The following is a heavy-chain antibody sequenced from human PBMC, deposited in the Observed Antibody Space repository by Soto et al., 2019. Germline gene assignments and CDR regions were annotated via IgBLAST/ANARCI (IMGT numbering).Heavy chain of an antibody. V-gene: IGHV3-33*01. Sequence: QVQLVESGGGVVQPGGSLRLSCAASGFTFSSFGFHWVRQGPGKGLEWVAVIWNDGSRKYYGDSVQGRFTISKDDSKGTVYLQMSSLRDDDTAFYYCARVSPRGGNALHVWGRGTMVTVSS. D-gene: IGHD3-10*01. CDR2: IWNDGSRK. CDR1: GFTFSSFG. CDR3: ARVSPRGGNALHV. J-gene: IGHJ3*01.